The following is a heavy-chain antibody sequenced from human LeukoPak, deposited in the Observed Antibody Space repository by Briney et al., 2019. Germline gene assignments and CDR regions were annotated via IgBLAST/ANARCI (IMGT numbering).Heavy chain of an antibody. D-gene: IGHD3-10*01. V-gene: IGHV1-2*02. CDR1: GYTFTGYY. J-gene: IGHJ4*02. Sequence: GASVKVSCKASGYTFTGYYMHWVRQAPGQGLECMGWINPNSGGTNHAQKFQGRVTMTRDTSMSTAYMELSRLRSDDTAVYYCARDRPLDADDYYGFYYFDYWGRGTLVTVSS. CDR3: ARDRPLDADDYYGFYYFDY. CDR2: INPNSGGT.